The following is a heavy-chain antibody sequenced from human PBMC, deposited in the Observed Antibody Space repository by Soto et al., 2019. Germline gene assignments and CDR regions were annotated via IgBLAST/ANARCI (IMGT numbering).Heavy chain of an antibody. D-gene: IGHD1-1*01. J-gene: IGHJ5*02. Sequence: LSLTCSVSGGSINSDEYYWTWIRQLPGGGLEWIGHVYYTGSTSYSPSLKSRLTISVDTSKNQFSLRLNSVNAADTAVYYCARDRSNSPDLFDPWGQGTLVTVSS. V-gene: IGHV4-30-4*01. CDR3: ARDRSNSPDLFDP. CDR1: GGSINSDEYY. CDR2: VYYTGST.